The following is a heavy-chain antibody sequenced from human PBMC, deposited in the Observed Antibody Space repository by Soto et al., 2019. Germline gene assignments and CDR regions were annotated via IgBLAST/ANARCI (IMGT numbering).Heavy chain of an antibody. CDR2: ISYDGSNK. V-gene: IGHV3-30-3*01. Sequence: QVQLVESGGGVVQPGRSLRLSCAASGFTFSSYAMHWVHQAPGKGLEWVAVISYDGSNKYYADSVKGRFTISRDNSKNTLYLQMNSLRAEDTAVYYCARVRGYSYGYYYYGMDVWGQGTTVTVSS. D-gene: IGHD5-18*01. J-gene: IGHJ6*02. CDR3: ARVRGYSYGYYYYGMDV. CDR1: GFTFSSYA.